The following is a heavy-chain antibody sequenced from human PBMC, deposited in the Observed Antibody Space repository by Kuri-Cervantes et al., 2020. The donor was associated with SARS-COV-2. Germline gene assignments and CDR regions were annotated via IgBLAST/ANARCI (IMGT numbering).Heavy chain of an antibody. CDR3: ACGVSSSFNGSPHEYYVDY. CDR2: IYHSGST. J-gene: IGHJ4*02. Sequence: SCAVSGGSISSGGYSWSCIRQPPGKGLEWFGYIYHSGSTYYNPSLKSRVTISVNRSKNQFSLKLSPVTAAETAVYYCACGVSSSFNGSPHEYYVDYWGQGTLVTVSS. V-gene: IGHV4-30-2*01. CDR1: GGSISSGGYS. D-gene: IGHD2-21*01.